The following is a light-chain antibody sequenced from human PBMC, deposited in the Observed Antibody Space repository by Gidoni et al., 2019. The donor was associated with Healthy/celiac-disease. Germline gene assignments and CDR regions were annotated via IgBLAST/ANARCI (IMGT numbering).Light chain of an antibody. CDR2: RNN. CDR1: SSNIGSNY. J-gene: IGLJ3*02. CDR3: AAWDDSLSGRDWV. V-gene: IGLV1-47*01. Sequence: QSVMTQPPSPSGTPGQRVPISCSGSSSNIGSNYVYWYQQLPGTAPKLLIYRNNQRPSGVPDRFSGSKSGTSASLAISGLRSEDEADYYCAAWDDSLSGRDWVFGGGTKLTVL.